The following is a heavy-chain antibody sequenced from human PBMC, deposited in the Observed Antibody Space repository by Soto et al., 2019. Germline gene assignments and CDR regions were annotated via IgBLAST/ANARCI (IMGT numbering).Heavy chain of an antibody. CDR1: GYTFTSYD. D-gene: IGHD3-22*01. CDR3: ARGGYYYDSSAYYRPFDY. Sequence: ASVKVSCKASGYTFTSYDINWVRQATGQGLEWMGWMNPNSGNTGYAQKFQGRVTMTRSTSISTAYMELSSLRSEDTAAYYCARGGYYYDSSAYYRPFDYWGQGTLLTSPQ. CDR2: MNPNSGNT. V-gene: IGHV1-8*01. J-gene: IGHJ4*02.